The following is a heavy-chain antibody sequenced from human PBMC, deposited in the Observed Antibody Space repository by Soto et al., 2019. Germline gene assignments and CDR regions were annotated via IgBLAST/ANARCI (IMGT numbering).Heavy chain of an antibody. Sequence: EVQLVESGGTLVQPGGSLRLSCEGSGFAFGSYWMTWVRQAPGKGLEWVANIRGDGSKKSYLDSVSGRFTIFRDNAENSLYLQMNSLSDEDTALYYCARDVSPGSSSMYLDAFDIWGQGTMVTVSS. CDR2: IRGDGSKK. J-gene: IGHJ3*02. CDR1: GFAFGSYW. CDR3: ARDVSPGSSSMYLDAFDI. V-gene: IGHV3-7*05. D-gene: IGHD6-13*01.